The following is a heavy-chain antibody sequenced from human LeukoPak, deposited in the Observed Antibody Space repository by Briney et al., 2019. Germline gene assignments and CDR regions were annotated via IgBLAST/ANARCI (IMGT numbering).Heavy chain of an antibody. CDR3: ARALSRGYSHGYYNYYYMDV. CDR2: IYYSGST. J-gene: IGHJ6*03. Sequence: SETLSLTCTVSGGSISSYYWSWIRQPPGKGLEWIGYIYYSGSTNYNPSLKSRVTISVDTSKNQFSLKLSSVTAADTAVYYCARALSRGYSHGYYNYYYMDVWGKGTTVTASS. D-gene: IGHD5-18*01. V-gene: IGHV4-59*01. CDR1: GGSISSYY.